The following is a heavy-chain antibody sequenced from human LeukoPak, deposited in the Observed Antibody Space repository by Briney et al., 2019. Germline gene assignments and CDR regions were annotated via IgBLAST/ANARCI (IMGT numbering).Heavy chain of an antibody. CDR1: GYTFTSYG. J-gene: IGHJ5*02. D-gene: IGHD3-3*01. Sequence: ASVKVSCKASGYTFTSYGISWVRQAPGQGLEWMGWISIYNGNTDYAQKLRGRVTMTTDTSTSTAYLELRGLRSDDTAVYYCARVTYDFWSGYYMPDDPWGQGTLVTVSS. CDR3: ARVTYDFWSGYYMPDDP. V-gene: IGHV1-18*01. CDR2: ISIYNGNT.